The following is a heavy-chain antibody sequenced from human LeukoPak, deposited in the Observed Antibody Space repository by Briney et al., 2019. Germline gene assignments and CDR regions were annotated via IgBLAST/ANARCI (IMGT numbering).Heavy chain of an antibody. D-gene: IGHD3-10*01. CDR2: IYYSGST. CDR1: GGSIIGYY. V-gene: IGHV4-59*08. CDR3: ARVTMVRGITDHYFDY. J-gene: IGHJ4*02. Sequence: SETLSLTCTVSGGSIIGYYWSWIRQPPGKGLEWIACIYYSGSTNYNPSLKSRVTISVDTSKNRFSLKLSSVTAADTAVYYCARVTMVRGITDHYFDYWGQGTLVTVSS.